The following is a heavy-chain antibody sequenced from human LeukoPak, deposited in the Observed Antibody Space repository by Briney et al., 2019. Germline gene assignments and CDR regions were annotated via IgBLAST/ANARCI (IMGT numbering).Heavy chain of an antibody. D-gene: IGHD5-18*01. Sequence: PSETLSLTCTVSGGSISSYYWSWIRQPPGKGLEWIGEINHSGSTNYNPSLKSRVTISVDTSKNQFSLKLSSVTAADTAVYYCARGEQLWSDRGFGYWGQGTLVAVSS. CDR3: ARGEQLWSDRGFGY. J-gene: IGHJ4*02. V-gene: IGHV4-34*01. CDR2: INHSGST. CDR1: GGSISSYY.